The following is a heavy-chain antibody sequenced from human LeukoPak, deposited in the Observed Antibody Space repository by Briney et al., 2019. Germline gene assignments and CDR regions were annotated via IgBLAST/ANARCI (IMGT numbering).Heavy chain of an antibody. V-gene: IGHV1-69*13. CDR1: GGTFSSYA. CDR3: ARPHRVAADPRKHRLAADAFDI. Sequence: AASVKVTCNSSGGTFSSYAISWVRQAPGQGLEWMGGIIPIFGTANYAQKFQGRVTIPADESTSTAYTELSSLRSEDTAVYYCARPHRVAADPRKHRLAADAFDIWGQGTMVTVSS. J-gene: IGHJ3*02. CDR2: IIPIFGTA. D-gene: IGHD6-13*01.